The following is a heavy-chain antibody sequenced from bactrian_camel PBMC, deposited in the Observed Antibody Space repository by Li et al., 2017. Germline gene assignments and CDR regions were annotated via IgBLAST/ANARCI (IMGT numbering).Heavy chain of an antibody. CDR2: IDSDGST. CDR1: RYTFSAYC. D-gene: IGHD2*01. CDR3: AAQAERSGLCLPYKH. Sequence: HVQLVESGGGSVQAGGSLTLSCDASRYTFSAYCMGWSRQDPGKEREGVAAIDSDGSTHYGDSVKGRFTASRDISKNTLYLQMNSLKTEDTAMYYCAAQAERSGLCLPYKHWGRGTQVTVS. J-gene: IGHJ4*01. V-gene: IGHV3S9*01.